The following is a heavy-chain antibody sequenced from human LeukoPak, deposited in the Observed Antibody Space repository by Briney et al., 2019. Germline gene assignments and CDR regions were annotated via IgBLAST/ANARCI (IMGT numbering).Heavy chain of an antibody. D-gene: IGHD6-19*01. Sequence: PSETLSLTCTVSGGSISTSSYSWGWVRQPPGRGLECIGSIHYSGRTYYNPSLKSRVIVSIDTSRNQFSLKLSSVTAADTAVYYCARVYSSGWVRGPYFDYWGQGTLVTVSS. CDR1: GGSISTSSYS. V-gene: IGHV4-39*07. CDR2: IHYSGRT. CDR3: ARVYSSGWVRGPYFDY. J-gene: IGHJ4*02.